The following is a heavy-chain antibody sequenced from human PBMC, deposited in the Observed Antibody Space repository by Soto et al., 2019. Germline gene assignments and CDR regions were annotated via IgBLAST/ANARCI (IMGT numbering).Heavy chain of an antibody. CDR3: TTDRITIVGVTLDAFDI. J-gene: IGHJ3*02. V-gene: IGHV3-15*01. CDR1: GFPFSNAW. CDR2: IKSKTDGGTT. Sequence: EVQLVESGGGLVKPGGSLRLPCAASGFPFSNAWMSWVRRAPGKGLEWVGRIKSKTDGGTTDYAAPVKGSFTISRDDSKNTLNLQMNSLKTEDTAVYYCTTDRITIVGVTLDAFDIWGQGTMVTVSS. D-gene: IGHD3-3*01.